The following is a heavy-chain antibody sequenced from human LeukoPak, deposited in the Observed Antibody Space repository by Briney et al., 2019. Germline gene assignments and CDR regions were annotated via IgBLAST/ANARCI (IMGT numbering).Heavy chain of an antibody. J-gene: IGHJ4*02. D-gene: IGHD5-12*01. Sequence: VASVKASCKASGYTFTGYYMHWVRQAPGQGLEWMGWINPNSGGTNYAQKFQGWVTMTRDTSISTAYMELSRLRSDDTAVYYCARGESSGYDFDYWGQGTLVTVSS. CDR3: ARGESSGYDFDY. CDR2: INPNSGGT. CDR1: GYTFTGYY. V-gene: IGHV1-2*04.